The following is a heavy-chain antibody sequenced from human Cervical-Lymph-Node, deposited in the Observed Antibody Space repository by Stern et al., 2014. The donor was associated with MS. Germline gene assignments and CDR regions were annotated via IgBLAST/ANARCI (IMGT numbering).Heavy chain of an antibody. J-gene: IGHJ1*01. Sequence: VQLEESGGGVVQPGRSLRLSCAASGFTFSSSGMHWVRQAPGKGLAWMAIIYYDGSNRYYADSVKGRFTISRDNSKNTLYLQMNSLRAEDTAVYYCAREGGNTAEYFQHWGQGTLVTVSS. CDR2: IYYDGSNR. V-gene: IGHV3-33*01. CDR1: GFTFSSSG. CDR3: AREGGNTAEYFQH. D-gene: IGHD4-23*01.